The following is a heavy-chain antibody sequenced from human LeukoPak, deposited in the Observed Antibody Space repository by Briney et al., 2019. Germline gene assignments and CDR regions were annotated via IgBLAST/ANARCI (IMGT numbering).Heavy chain of an antibody. J-gene: IGHJ6*03. V-gene: IGHV3-7*01. CDR3: ARDTVTIYYYYMDV. CDR2: IKQDGSEK. CDR1: GFTFGSYW. D-gene: IGHD4-11*01. Sequence: PGGSLRLSCAASGFTFGSYWMSWVRQAPGKGLEWVANIKQDGSEKYYVDSVKGRFTISRDNAKNSLYLQMNSLRAEDTAVYYCARDTVTIYYYYMDVWGKGTTVTVSS.